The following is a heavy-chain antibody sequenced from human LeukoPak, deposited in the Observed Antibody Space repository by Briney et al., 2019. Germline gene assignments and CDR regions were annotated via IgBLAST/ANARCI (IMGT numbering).Heavy chain of an antibody. J-gene: IGHJ4*02. CDR1: GFTFSSYG. CDR3: AKPSADYYDSSGYPYFDY. V-gene: IGHV3-30*02. D-gene: IGHD3-22*01. CDR2: IQYDGSNK. Sequence: GGSLRLSCAASGFTFSSYGMHWVRQAPGKGLEWVAFIQYDGSNKYYADSVKGRFTISRDNSKNTLYLQMNSLRAEDTAVYYCAKPSADYYDSSGYPYFDYWGQGTLVTVSS.